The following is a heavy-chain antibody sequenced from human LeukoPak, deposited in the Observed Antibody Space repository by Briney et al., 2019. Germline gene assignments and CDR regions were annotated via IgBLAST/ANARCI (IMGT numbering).Heavy chain of an antibody. J-gene: IGHJ4*02. CDR3: DCSSTSCPSY. CDR1: GFTVSSNY. D-gene: IGHD2-2*01. V-gene: IGHV3-53*01. Sequence: GGSLRLSCAASGFTVSSNYMSWVRQAPGKGLEWVSVIYSGGSTYYADSVKGRFTISRDNSKNTLYLQMNSLRAEDTAVYYCDCSSTSCPSYWGQGTLVTVSS. CDR2: IYSGGST.